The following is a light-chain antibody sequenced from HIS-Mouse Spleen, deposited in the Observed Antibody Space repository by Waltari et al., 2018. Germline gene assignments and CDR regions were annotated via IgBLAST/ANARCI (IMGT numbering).Light chain of an antibody. Sequence: SYALTQPPSVSVSPGQPASITCSGDKLGDKYACWYQQKPGQSPVLVIYQDSKRPSGIPERFSGSNSGNTATLTISGTQAMDEADYYCQAWDSSTYVFGTGTKVTVL. CDR2: QDS. J-gene: IGLJ1*01. CDR3: QAWDSSTYV. CDR1: KLGDKY. V-gene: IGLV3-1*01.